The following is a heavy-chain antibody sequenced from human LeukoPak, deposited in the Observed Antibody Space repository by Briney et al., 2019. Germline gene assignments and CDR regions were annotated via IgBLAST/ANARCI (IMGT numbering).Heavy chain of an antibody. CDR3: AREGGFCSGGSCWGAFDI. D-gene: IGHD2-15*01. J-gene: IGHJ3*02. V-gene: IGHV3-7*01. CDR2: IKQDGSEK. Sequence: PGGSLRLSCAASGFIFSIYWMSWVRQAPGKGLEWVAYIKQDGSEKYYVDSVKGRFTISRDNAKNSLFLQMNSLRVEDTAVYYCAREGGFCSGGSCWGAFDIWGQGTMVTVSS. CDR1: GFIFSIYW.